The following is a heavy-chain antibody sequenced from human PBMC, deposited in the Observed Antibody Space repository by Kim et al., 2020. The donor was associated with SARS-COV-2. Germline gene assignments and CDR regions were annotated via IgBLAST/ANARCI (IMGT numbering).Heavy chain of an antibody. J-gene: IGHJ6*02. Sequence: GGSLRLSCAASGFTFSSYAMHWVRQAPGKGLEWVAVISYDGSNKYYADSVKGRFTISRDNSKNTLYLQMNSLRAEDTAVYYCARASPSGWLQSKTAGYYYGMDVWGQGTTVTVSS. CDR2: ISYDGSNK. CDR3: ARASPSGWLQSKTAGYYYGMDV. CDR1: GFTFSSYA. V-gene: IGHV3-30-3*01. D-gene: IGHD6-19*01.